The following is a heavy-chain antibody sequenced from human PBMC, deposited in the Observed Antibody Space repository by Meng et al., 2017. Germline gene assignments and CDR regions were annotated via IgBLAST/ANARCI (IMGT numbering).Heavy chain of an antibody. D-gene: IGHD2-15*01. Sequence: GESLKISCAASGFTFSSYAMHWVRQAPGKGLEWVAVISYDGSNKYYADSVTGRFTISRDNSKNTLYLQMNSLSAEDTAVYYCARVANIVVVVAATGLDYWGQGTLVTVSS. CDR1: GFTFSSYA. V-gene: IGHV3-30*04. CDR2: ISYDGSNK. CDR3: ARVANIVVVVAATGLDY. J-gene: IGHJ4*02.